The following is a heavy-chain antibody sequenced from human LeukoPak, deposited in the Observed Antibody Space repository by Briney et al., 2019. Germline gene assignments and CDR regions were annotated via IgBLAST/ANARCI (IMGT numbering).Heavy chain of an antibody. CDR2: ISYDGSNK. V-gene: IGHV3-30*03. Sequence: GGALRLSCAASGFTFTSYGRHWVRQAPGKGLEWWAVISYDGSNKYYAASAKGRFTISRDNSKNTPYLQMNSLRAEDTAVYYCATDQYSGSYYARGFDYWGQGPPATVYS. CDR1: GFTFTSYG. CDR3: ATDQYSGSYYARGFDY. D-gene: IGHD1-26*01. J-gene: IGHJ4*02.